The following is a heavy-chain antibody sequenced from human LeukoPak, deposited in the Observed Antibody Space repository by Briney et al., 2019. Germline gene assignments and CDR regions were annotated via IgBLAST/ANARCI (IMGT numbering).Heavy chain of an antibody. V-gene: IGHV3-23*01. CDR1: GFTFSSYA. CDR2: ISGSGGST. D-gene: IGHD3-10*01. Sequence: GGSLRLSCAASGFTFSSYAMSWVRQAPGKGLEWVSAISGSGGSTYYADSVKGRFTISRDNSKNTLYLQMNSLRAEDTAVYYCAKDRRVRGVIDNNWFDPWGQGALVTVSS. CDR3: AKDRRVRGVIDNNWFDP. J-gene: IGHJ5*02.